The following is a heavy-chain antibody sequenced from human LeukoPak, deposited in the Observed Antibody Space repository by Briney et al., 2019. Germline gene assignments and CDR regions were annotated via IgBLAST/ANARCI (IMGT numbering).Heavy chain of an antibody. CDR2: IYYSGST. Sequence: SETLSLTCTVSGGSISSGGYYWSWIRQHPGKGLEWIGYIYYSGSTYYNPSLKSRVTISVDTSKNQFSLKLSSVTAADTAVYYCARDSYRSSWYGVDYWGQGTLVTVSS. CDR1: GGSISSGGYY. J-gene: IGHJ4*02. V-gene: IGHV4-31*03. D-gene: IGHD6-13*01. CDR3: ARDSYRSSWYGVDY.